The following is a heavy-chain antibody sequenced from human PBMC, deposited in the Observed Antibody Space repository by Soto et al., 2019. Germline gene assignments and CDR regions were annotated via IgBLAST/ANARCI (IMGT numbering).Heavy chain of an antibody. CDR3: ASLLTTVTTDYYYGMDV. CDR1: GYSFTIYW. Sequence: GESLKISCKGSGYSFTIYWISWVRQMPGKGLEWMGRIDPSDSYTNYSPSFQGHVTISADKSISTAYLQWSSLKASDTAMYYCASLLTTVTTDYYYGMDVWGQGTTVTVSS. J-gene: IGHJ6*02. D-gene: IGHD4-17*01. CDR2: IDPSDSYT. V-gene: IGHV5-10-1*01.